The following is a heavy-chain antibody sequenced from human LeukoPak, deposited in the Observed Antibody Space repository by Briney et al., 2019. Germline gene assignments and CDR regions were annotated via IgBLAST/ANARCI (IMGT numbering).Heavy chain of an antibody. J-gene: IGHJ6*03. Sequence: SVKVSCKASGGTFSGYAISWVRQAPGQGLEWMGGIIPIFGTANYAQKFQGRVTITTDESTSTAYMGLSSLRSEDTAVYYCATPIHNYYYYYMDVWGKGTTVTVSS. CDR3: ATPIHNYYYYYMDV. V-gene: IGHV1-69*05. D-gene: IGHD2-2*02. CDR2: IIPIFGTA. CDR1: GGTFSGYA.